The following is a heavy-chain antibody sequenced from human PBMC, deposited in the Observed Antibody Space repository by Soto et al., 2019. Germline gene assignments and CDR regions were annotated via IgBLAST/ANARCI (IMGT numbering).Heavy chain of an antibody. J-gene: IGHJ4*02. CDR2: ISGGGGST. Sequence: GGSLRLSCAASGFTFSSYAMSWVRQAPGKGLEWVSAISGGGGSTYYAGSVKGRFTISRDNSKNTLYLQMNSLRAEDTAVYYCAKEGVGDCSGGSCHNFDSWGQGTLVTVSS. V-gene: IGHV3-23*01. CDR1: GFTFSSYA. CDR3: AKEGVGDCSGGSCHNFDS. D-gene: IGHD2-15*01.